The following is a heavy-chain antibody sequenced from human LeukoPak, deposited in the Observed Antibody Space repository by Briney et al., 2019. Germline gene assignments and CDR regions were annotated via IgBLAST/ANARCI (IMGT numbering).Heavy chain of an antibody. CDR3: ARDTLRTGTTRGLFDY. CDR2: INPSGGSI. CDR1: GYTFTSYY. D-gene: IGHD1-7*01. J-gene: IGHJ4*02. V-gene: IGHV1-46*01. Sequence: ASVKVSCKASGYTFTSYYMHWVRQAPGQGLEWMGIINPSGGSISYAQKFQGRVTMTRDMSTSTVYMELSSLRSEDTAVYYCARDTLRTGTTRGLFDYWGQGTLVTVSS.